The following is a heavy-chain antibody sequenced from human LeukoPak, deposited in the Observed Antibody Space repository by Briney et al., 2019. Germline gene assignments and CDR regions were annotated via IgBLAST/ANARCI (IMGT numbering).Heavy chain of an antibody. V-gene: IGHV3-30*02. Sequence: GGSLRLSCAASGFTFSNYGMHWVRQAPGKGLEWVAFIRYDGSNKYYADSVKGRFTISRDNSKNTLYLQMNSLRAEDTAVYYCAKDMSGYYYYSDYWGQGTLVTVSS. D-gene: IGHD3-3*01. CDR3: AKDMSGYYYYSDY. CDR2: IRYDGSNK. J-gene: IGHJ4*02. CDR1: GFTFSNYG.